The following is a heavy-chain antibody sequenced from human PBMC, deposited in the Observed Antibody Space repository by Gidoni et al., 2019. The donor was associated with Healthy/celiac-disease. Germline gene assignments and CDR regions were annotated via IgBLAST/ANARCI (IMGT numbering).Heavy chain of an antibody. J-gene: IGHJ6*02. V-gene: IGHV4-34*01. Sequence: QVQLQQWGAGLLKPSETLSLTCAGYGGSFSGYYWSWIRQPPGKGLEWIGEINHSGSTTYTPSLKSLVTISVDTSKNQFSLKLSSVTAADTAVYYCARGPYYYDSSGYYYYYYYGMDVWGQVTTVTVSS. CDR1: GGSFSGYY. CDR3: ARGPYYYDSSGYYYYYYYGMDV. CDR2: INHSGST. D-gene: IGHD3-22*01.